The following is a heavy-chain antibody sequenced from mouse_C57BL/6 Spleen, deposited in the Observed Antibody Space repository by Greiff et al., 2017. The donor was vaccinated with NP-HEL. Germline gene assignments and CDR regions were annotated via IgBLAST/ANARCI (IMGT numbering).Heavy chain of an antibody. D-gene: IGHD2-4*01. Sequence: DVKLVESGGDLVKPGGSLKLSCAASGFTFSSYGMSWVRQTPDKRLEWVATISSGGSYTYYPDSVKGRFTISRDNAKNTLYLQMSSLKSEDTAMYYCARAYDSHWYFDVWGTGTTVTVSS. CDR2: ISSGGSYT. V-gene: IGHV5-6*02. CDR1: GFTFSSYG. J-gene: IGHJ1*03. CDR3: ARAYDSHWYFDV.